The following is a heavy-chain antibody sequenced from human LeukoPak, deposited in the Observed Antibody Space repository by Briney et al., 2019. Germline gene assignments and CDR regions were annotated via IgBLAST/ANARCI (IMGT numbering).Heavy chain of an antibody. J-gene: IGHJ4*02. V-gene: IGHV4-34*01. D-gene: IGHD3-9*01. CDR2: INHSGST. Sequence: SETLSLTCAVYGGSFSGYYWSWIRQPPGKGLEWIEEINHSGSTNYNPSLKSRVTISVDTSKNQFSLKLSSVTAADTAVYYCARGGLRYFDWRRYYFDYWGQGTLVTVSS. CDR1: GGSFSGYY. CDR3: ARGGLRYFDWRRYYFDY.